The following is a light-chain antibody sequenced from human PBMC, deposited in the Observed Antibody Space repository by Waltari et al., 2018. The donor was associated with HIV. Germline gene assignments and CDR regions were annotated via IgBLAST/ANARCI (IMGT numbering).Light chain of an antibody. J-gene: IGLJ3*02. CDR1: SVRTYY. CDR3: NARDDIGHWF. CDR2: GTN. Sequence: SSELTQDPAVSVALGQTVRITCQGDSVRTYYARWYQQKPGQAPVLVFYGTNNRPSGIPDRFSGSTSGDTASLTITGAQAEDEADYYCNARDDIGHWFFGAGTKVTVL. V-gene: IGLV3-19*01.